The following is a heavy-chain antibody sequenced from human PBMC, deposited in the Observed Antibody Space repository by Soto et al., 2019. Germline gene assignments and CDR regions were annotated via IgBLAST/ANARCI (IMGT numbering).Heavy chain of an antibody. CDR3: ARTRNLDV. CDR1: GESLSGYY. J-gene: IGHJ6*02. CDR2: INYSGNT. V-gene: IGHV4-34*01. Sequence: QVQLQQWGAGLLKPSETLSLTCAVYGESLSGYYGNWIRQSPGKGLEWIGEINYSGNTNYNPSLKSRVTISIDTSQTQSSLHMSSVPAADTAVYYCARTRNLDVWGQGTTVIVSS. D-gene: IGHD1-1*01.